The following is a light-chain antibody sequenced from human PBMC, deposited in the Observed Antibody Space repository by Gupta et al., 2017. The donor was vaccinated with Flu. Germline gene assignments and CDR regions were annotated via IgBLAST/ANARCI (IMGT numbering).Light chain of an antibody. V-gene: IGLV4-69*01. CDR3: QASGAHVV. CDR1: SGHSSYP. Sequence: QFEVTQSPSASASLGPPVRLTCTLSSGHSSYPVAWHKQQPGKGPRFLMKICNDGSYTKGDGSPDRFSGSSSGAERYLTISSLQSEDEADYYWQASGAHVVFGGGTKLTVL. J-gene: IGLJ2*01. CDR2: ICNDGSY.